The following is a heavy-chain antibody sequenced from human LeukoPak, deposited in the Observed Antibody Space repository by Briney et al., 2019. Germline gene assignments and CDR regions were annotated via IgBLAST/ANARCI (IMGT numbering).Heavy chain of an antibody. D-gene: IGHD5-12*01. CDR3: AREREVATYYFDP. CDR2: LSYVGSNQ. V-gene: IGHV3-30-3*01. CDR1: GFTFSSYA. J-gene: IGHJ5*02. Sequence: PGGSLRLSCAASGFTFSSYAMHGVRQAPGKRLEWVAVLSYVGSNQYYADSVSGRFTISRDNSKNTLYLEMDSLRAEDTAGYYCAREREVATYYFDPWGQGNLVTVSS.